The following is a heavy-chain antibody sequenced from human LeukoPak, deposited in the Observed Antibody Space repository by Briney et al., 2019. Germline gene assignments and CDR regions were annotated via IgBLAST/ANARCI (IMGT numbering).Heavy chain of an antibody. CDR3: ARSLQTYYYYGMDV. V-gene: IGHV1-69*13. CDR1: GGTFSSYA. D-gene: IGHD4-11*01. J-gene: IGHJ6*02. CDR2: IIPIFGTA. Sequence: SVRVSCKASGGTFSSYAISWVRQAPGQGLEWMGGIIPIFGTANYAQKFQGRVTITADESTSAAYMELSSLRSEDTAVYYCARSLQTYYYYGMDVWGQGTTVTVSS.